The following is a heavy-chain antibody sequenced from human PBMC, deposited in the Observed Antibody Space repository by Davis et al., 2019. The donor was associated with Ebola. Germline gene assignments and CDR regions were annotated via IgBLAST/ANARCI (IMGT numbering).Heavy chain of an antibody. CDR3: ARGVVGANWIYYGMDV. V-gene: IGHV1-69*13. Sequence: AASVKVSCKASGYTFTGYYMHWVRQAPGQGLEWMGGIIPIFGTANYAQKFQGRVTITADESTSTAYMELSSLRSEDTAVYYCARGVVGANWIYYGMDVWGQGTTVTVSS. D-gene: IGHD1-26*01. J-gene: IGHJ6*02. CDR1: GYTFTGYY. CDR2: IIPIFGTA.